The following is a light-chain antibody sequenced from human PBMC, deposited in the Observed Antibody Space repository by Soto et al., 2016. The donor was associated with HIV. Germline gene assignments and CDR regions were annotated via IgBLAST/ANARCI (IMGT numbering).Light chain of an antibody. CDR3: NSRDSSGNHLV. J-gene: IGLJ2*01. V-gene: IGLV3-19*01. CDR2: GKD. CDR1: SLRSFY. Sequence: SSELTQDPAVSVALGQTVSITCQGDSLRSFYASWYQQKPGQAPVLVIYGKDNRSSGIPDRFSGSDSGNTASLTIAGAQAEDEADYYCNSRDSSGNHLVFGGGTKLTVL.